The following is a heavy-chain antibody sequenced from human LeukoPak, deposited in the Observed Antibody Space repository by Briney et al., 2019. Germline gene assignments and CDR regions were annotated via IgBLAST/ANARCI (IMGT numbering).Heavy chain of an antibody. CDR2: INCDGSNK. V-gene: IGHV3-74*01. D-gene: IGHD3-10*01. CDR3: ARVPSGRSQGPYYFDY. J-gene: IGHJ4*02. Sequence: PGGSLRLSCAASGFTFSSYWMHWVRQAPGKGLVWVSLINCDGSNKSYADSVKGRFTISRDNAKNTLYLQMNSLRAEDTAVYYCARVPSGRSQGPYYFDYWGQGTLVTVSS. CDR1: GFTFSSYW.